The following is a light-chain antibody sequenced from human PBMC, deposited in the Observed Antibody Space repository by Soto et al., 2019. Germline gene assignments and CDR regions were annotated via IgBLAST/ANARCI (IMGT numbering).Light chain of an antibody. J-gene: IGKJ4*01. Sequence: DIPLTQSPSFLSASVGDRITITCRASQDISSSLAWFQQQPGKAPNLLIYAASTLQRGVPSRFSGSGSGTEFTLPISSLQPEDFATYYCQQVNSYPLTFGGGTKVEIK. CDR2: AAS. CDR3: QQVNSYPLT. CDR1: QDISSS. V-gene: IGKV1-9*01.